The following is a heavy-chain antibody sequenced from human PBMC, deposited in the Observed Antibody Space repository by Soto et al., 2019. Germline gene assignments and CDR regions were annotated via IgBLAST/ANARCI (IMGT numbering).Heavy chain of an antibody. CDR3: ARAVTTIYFDH. CDR2: INAGNGNT. J-gene: IGHJ4*02. Sequence: QVQLVQSGAEEKKPGASVKVSCKASAYTFTNYAIHWVRQAPGQRLEWMGWINAGNGNTKYSQKFQGRVTITRDTSASTAYMELSSLRSEDTAVFYCARAVTTIYFDHWGQGTLVTVSS. CDR1: AYTFTNYA. D-gene: IGHD4-17*01. V-gene: IGHV1-3*05.